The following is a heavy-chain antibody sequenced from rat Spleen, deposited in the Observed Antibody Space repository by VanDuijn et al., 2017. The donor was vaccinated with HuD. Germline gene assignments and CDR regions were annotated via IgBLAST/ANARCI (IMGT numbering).Heavy chain of an antibody. J-gene: IGHJ3*01. V-gene: IGHV5-25*01. CDR2: ISYDGGTT. CDR1: GFTFSNYD. Sequence: EVQLVESGGGLVQPGRSMKLSCAASGFTFSNYDMAWVRQAPTKGLEWVASISYDGGTTYYPDTLKGRFVISKDNAKNTGYLQMTNLRSEDTAMYYCASELGHNWFAYWGQGTLVTVS. CDR3: ASELGHNWFAY. D-gene: IGHD5-1*01.